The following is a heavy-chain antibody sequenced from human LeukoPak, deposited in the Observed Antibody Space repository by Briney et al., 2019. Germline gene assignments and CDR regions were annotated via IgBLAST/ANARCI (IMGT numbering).Heavy chain of an antibody. D-gene: IGHD3-3*01. CDR3: AREGYDFWSVHPRDDAFDI. CDR1: GYTFTSYG. Sequence: PVASVKVSCKASGYTFTSYGISWVRQAPGQGLEWMGWISAYNGNTNYAQKLQGRVTMTTDTSTSTAYMELRSLRSDDTAVYYCAREGYDFWSVHPRDDAFDIWGQGTMVTVSS. V-gene: IGHV1-18*01. CDR2: ISAYNGNT. J-gene: IGHJ3*02.